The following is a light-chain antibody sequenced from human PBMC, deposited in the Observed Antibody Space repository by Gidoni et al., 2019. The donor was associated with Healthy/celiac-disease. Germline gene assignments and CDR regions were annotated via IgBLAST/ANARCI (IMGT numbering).Light chain of an antibody. J-gene: IGKJ1*01. V-gene: IGKV3-20*01. CDR3: QQYGSSPRT. CDR1: QSVSSSY. CDR2: GAS. Sequence: EIVLTQSPGTLSLSPGERATLSCRASQSVSSSYLAWYQQKPGQAPRPLIYGASSRATGIPARFSGRGSGTDFTLTISRLEPEDFAVYYCQQYGSSPRTFGQGTKVEIK.